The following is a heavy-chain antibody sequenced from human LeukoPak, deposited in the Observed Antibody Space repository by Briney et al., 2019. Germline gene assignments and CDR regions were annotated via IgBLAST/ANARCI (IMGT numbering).Heavy chain of an antibody. CDR3: ARIRFRNWFDP. J-gene: IGHJ5*02. CDR1: GYTLTDLS. V-gene: IGHV1-24*01. Sequence: ASVKVSCKVSGYTLTDLSMHWVRQAPGKGLEWMGGFPREHDETIYAQKFQGRVTMTEDTSTDTAYMELSSLRSDDTAVYYCARIRFRNWFDPWGQGTLVTVSS. D-gene: IGHD3-3*01. CDR2: FPREHDET.